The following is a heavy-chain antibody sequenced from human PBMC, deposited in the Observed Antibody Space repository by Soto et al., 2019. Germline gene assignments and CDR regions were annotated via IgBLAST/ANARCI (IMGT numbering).Heavy chain of an antibody. Sequence: EVQLLESGGGLVQPGGSLRLSCAASGFTFSTYAMTWVRQAPGKGLEWVSAITRSGGDTIYVDSVKGRFTISRDNSKNTLHLQMNSLRAVDTAGYYCAKVGAFYDNYAHWYFDLWCRGTLVTVSS. J-gene: IGHJ2*01. CDR1: GFTFSTYA. D-gene: IGHD1-26*01. V-gene: IGHV3-23*01. CDR3: AKVGAFYDNYAHWYFDL. CDR2: ITRSGGDT.